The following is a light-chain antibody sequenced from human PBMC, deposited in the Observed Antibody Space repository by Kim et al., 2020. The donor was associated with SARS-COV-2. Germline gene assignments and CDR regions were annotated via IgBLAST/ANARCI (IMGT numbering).Light chain of an antibody. V-gene: IGKV3-11*01. CDR2: DAS. CDR1: QSIGSY. J-gene: IGKJ4*01. Sequence: SLSPGYRAILSCRASQSIGSYLAWYQQKVGQAPRLLIYDASNRATDIPARFSGSGSGTDFTLTISSLEPEDFAVYYCQQRYRWLTFGGGTKVDIK. CDR3: QQRYRWLT.